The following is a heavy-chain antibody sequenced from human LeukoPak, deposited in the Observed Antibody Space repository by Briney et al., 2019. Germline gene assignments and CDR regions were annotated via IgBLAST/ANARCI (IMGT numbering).Heavy chain of an antibody. V-gene: IGHV4-59*01. Sequence: PSETLSLTCTVSGDSISSYYWSWIRQPPGKGLEWMGYINYSGNTNYNPPLKSRVNISVDPSKNTFSLRLTSVTAADTAVYYCAREGRQDYVYFDCWGQGTLVTVSS. CDR2: INYSGNT. CDR3: AREGRQDYVYFDC. CDR1: GDSISSYY. D-gene: IGHD4-17*01. J-gene: IGHJ4*02.